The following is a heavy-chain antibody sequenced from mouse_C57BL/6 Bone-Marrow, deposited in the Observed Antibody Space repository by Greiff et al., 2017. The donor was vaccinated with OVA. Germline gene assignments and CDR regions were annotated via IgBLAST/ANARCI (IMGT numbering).Heavy chain of an antibody. J-gene: IGHJ4*01. CDR2: INPYNGGT. V-gene: IGHV1-19*01. CDR3: ARDGSSHYYAMDY. D-gene: IGHD1-1*01. CDR1: GYTFTDYY. Sequence: VQLQQSGPVLVKPGASVKMSCKASGYTFTDYYMNWVKQSHGKSLEWIGVINPYNGGTSYNQKFKGKATLTVDKSSSTAYMELNSLTSEDSAVYYSARDGSSHYYAMDYWGQGTSVTVSS.